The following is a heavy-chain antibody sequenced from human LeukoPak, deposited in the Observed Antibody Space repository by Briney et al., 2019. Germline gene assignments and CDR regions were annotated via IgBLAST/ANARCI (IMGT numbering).Heavy chain of an antibody. D-gene: IGHD6-25*01. J-gene: IGHJ4*02. CDR1: GGSISSFY. CDR3: ASTARLFQH. Sequence: SETPSLTCTVSGGSISSFYWSWIRQSPGKGLECIGYIFHNGDINYNPSLKGRVTITMDTSKNQFSLRLSSVTAADTAVYFCASTARLFQHWGQGALVTVSS. CDR2: IFHNGDI. V-gene: IGHV4-59*08.